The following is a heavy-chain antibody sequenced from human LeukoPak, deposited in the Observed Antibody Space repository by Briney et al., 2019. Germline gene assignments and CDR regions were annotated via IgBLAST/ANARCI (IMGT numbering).Heavy chain of an antibody. V-gene: IGHV3-30-3*01. CDR1: GFTFSSYA. Sequence: GGSLRLSCAASGFTFSSYAMHWVRQAPGKGLEWVAVISYDGSNKYYADSVKGRFTISRDNSKNTLYLQMNSLRAEDTAVYYCARVYYYDSSGYYPLGYWGQGTLVTVSS. J-gene: IGHJ4*02. D-gene: IGHD3-22*01. CDR3: ARVYYYDSSGYYPLGY. CDR2: ISYDGSNK.